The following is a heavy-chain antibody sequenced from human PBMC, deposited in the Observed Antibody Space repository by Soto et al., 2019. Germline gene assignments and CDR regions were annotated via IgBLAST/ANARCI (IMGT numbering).Heavy chain of an antibody. CDR3: ARDPIPLPDDGWQNWFDP. CDR1: GFTFSSYG. CDR2: IWYDGSNK. V-gene: IGHV3-33*01. J-gene: IGHJ5*02. Sequence: QAQLVESGGGVVQPGRSLRLSCAASGFTFSSYGMHWVRQAPGKGLEWVAIIWYDGSNKYYTDSVKGRFNISRDNSKNTLYLQMNSLRVEDTAVYYCARDPIPLPDDGWQNWFDPWGQGTLVTVSS. D-gene: IGHD6-19*01.